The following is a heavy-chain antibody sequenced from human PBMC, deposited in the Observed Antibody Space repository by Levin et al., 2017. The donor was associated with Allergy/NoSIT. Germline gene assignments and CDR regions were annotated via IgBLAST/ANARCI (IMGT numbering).Heavy chain of an antibody. Sequence: GGSLRLSCAASGFTFSSYGMSWVRQAPGKGLEWVSGISGRGGSTYYADSVKGRFTISRDNSKNTLYLQMNSLRAEDTAVYYCAKGQWSSGLWFGERSRYYGMDVWGQGTTVTVSS. D-gene: IGHD3-10*01. J-gene: IGHJ6*02. CDR1: GFTFSSYG. CDR2: ISGRGGST. CDR3: AKGQWSSGLWFGERSRYYGMDV. V-gene: IGHV3-23*01.